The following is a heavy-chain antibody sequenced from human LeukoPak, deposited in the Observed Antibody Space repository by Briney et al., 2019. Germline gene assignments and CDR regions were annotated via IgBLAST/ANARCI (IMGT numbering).Heavy chain of an antibody. D-gene: IGHD6-19*01. CDR1: GYTFTSYY. Sequence: ASVKVSCKASGYTFTSYYMHWVRQAPGRGLEWMGIINPSVGSTTYAQNFQGRVTMTRYTSTSSVYMELSSLRSEDTAVYYCARDNTAVAGRVIDYWGQGTLVTVSS. CDR3: ARDNTAVAGRVIDY. CDR2: INPSVGST. J-gene: IGHJ4*02. V-gene: IGHV1-46*01.